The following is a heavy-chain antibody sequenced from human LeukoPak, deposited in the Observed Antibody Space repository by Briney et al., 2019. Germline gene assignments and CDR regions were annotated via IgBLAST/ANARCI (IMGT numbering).Heavy chain of an antibody. J-gene: IGHJ4*02. D-gene: IGHD3-22*01. CDR1: GFTFSTYY. CDR2: ISTSSTTT. Sequence: GGSLRLSCAASGFTFSTYYMNWVRQAPGKGLEWVSYISTSSTTTYNADSVKGRFTISRDNAKNSLYLQMNSLRAEDTAVYYCAKVLSSGYYPAPFDYWGQGTLVTVSS. CDR3: AKVLSSGYYPAPFDY. V-gene: IGHV3-48*04.